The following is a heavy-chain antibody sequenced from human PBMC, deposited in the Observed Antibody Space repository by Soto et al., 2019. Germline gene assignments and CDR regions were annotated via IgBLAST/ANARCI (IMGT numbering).Heavy chain of an antibody. CDR1: GFTFSSYA. Sequence: QVQLVESGGGVVQPGRSLRLSCAASGFTFSSYAMHWVRQAPGKGLEWVAVISYDGSNKYYADSVKGRFTISRDNSKNTLYLQMSSLRAEDTAVYYCAREMRRPASIAVAAPPDYWGQGTLVTVSS. D-gene: IGHD6-19*01. CDR3: AREMRRPASIAVAAPPDY. J-gene: IGHJ4*02. CDR2: ISYDGSNK. V-gene: IGHV3-30-3*01.